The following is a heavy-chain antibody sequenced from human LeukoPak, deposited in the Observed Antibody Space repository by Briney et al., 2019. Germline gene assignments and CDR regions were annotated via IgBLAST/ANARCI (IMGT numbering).Heavy chain of an antibody. CDR3: AKGTYDSSGYYYHYDY. CDR1: GFTFSSYA. J-gene: IGHJ4*02. Sequence: GGSLRLSCAASGFTFSSYAMSWVRQAPGKGLEWVSAISGSGGSTYYSDSVKGRFTISRDNSKNTLYLQMNSLRAEDTTVYYCAKGTYDSSGYYYHYDYWGQGTLVTVSS. D-gene: IGHD3-22*01. CDR2: ISGSGGST. V-gene: IGHV3-23*01.